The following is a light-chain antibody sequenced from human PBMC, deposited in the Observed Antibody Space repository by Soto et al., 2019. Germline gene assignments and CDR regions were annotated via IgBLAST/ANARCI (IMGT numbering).Light chain of an antibody. V-gene: IGKV3-20*01. CDR3: QQYGSSFT. CDR1: QSVSSY. J-gene: IGKJ4*01. Sequence: EIVLTQSPGTLSLSPGERATLSCRASQSVSSYLAWYQQKPGQAPRIFIFGASSRATGIPDRFSGSGSGTDFTLTISRLEPEDFAVYFWQQYGSSFTFGGGTKVEI. CDR2: GAS.